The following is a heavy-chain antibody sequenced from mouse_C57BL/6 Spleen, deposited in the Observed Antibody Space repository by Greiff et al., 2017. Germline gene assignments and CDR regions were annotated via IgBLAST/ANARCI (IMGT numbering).Heavy chain of an antibody. V-gene: IGHV1-62-2*01. J-gene: IGHJ3*01. CDR1: GYTFTEYT. Sequence: VQLQESGAELVKPGASVKLYCKASGYTFTEYTIHWVKQRSGQGLEGIGWFYPGSGSIKYNEKFKDKATLTAEKSSSTVYLELSRLTSEDAAVFCCARHEVDWGFAYWGEGTLVTVSA. D-gene: IGHD4-1*01. CDR3: ARHEVDWGFAY. CDR2: FYPGSGSI.